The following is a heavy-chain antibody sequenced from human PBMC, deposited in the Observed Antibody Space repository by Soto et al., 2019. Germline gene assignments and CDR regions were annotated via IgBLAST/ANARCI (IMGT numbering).Heavy chain of an antibody. CDR2: IKQDGSEK. J-gene: IGHJ6*02. Sequence: ESGGGLVQPGGSLKLSCAASGFNFNTYWMGWVRQAPGKGLEWVANIKQDGSEKYYGDSVRGRFTISRDNANNSLYLHMNSVRAEDTAVYFCARDRNVVVPAAIPYVDVWGQGTTVTVSS. CDR1: GFNFNTYW. CDR3: ARDRNVVVPAAIPYVDV. V-gene: IGHV3-7*03. D-gene: IGHD2-15*01.